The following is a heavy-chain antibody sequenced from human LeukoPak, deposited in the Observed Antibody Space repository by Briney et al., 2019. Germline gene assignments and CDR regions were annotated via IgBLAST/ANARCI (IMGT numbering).Heavy chain of an antibody. V-gene: IGHV1-18*04. CDR1: GYTFSTYG. J-gene: IGHJ5*02. CDR2: ISGYDANT. CDR3: ARVSSMITFGGVIKWFDP. D-gene: IGHD3-16*01. Sequence: ASVKVSCKASGYTFSTYGITWVRQAPGQGLEWMGWISGYDANTKYTQRLQGRVTMTTDTSTNTAYMELSSLRSEDTAVYYCARVSSMITFGGVIKWFDPWGQGTLVTVSS.